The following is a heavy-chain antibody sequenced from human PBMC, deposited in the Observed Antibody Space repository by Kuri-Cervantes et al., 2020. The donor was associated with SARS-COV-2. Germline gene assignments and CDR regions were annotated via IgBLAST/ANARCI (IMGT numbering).Heavy chain of an antibody. CDR2: ISYDGSNK. J-gene: IGHJ4*02. CDR3: AKDDSSGYYLSLGFDY. Sequence: GESLKISCAASGFTFSSYGMHWVRQAPGKGLEWVAVISYDGSNKYYADSVKGRFTTSRDNSKNTLYLQMNSLRAEDTAVYYCAKDDSSGYYLSLGFDYWGQGTLVTVSS. V-gene: IGHV3-30*18. CDR1: GFTFSSYG. D-gene: IGHD3-22*01.